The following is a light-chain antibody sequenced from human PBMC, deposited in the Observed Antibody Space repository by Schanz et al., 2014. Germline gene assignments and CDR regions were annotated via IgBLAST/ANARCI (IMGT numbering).Light chain of an antibody. CDR1: QSISNH. CDR3: QQYGGLPIT. CDR2: DAS. V-gene: IGKV3-11*01. Sequence: EIVLTQSPATLSLSPGERATLSCRASQSISNHLAWYQQRPGQAPRLLIYDASNRATGIPARFSGRGSGTDFTLTISNLEPEDFAVYYCQQYGGLPITFGQGTRLEIK. J-gene: IGKJ5*01.